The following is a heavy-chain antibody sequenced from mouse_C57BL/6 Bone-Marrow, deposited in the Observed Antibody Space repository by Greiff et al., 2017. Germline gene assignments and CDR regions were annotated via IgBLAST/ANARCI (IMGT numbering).Heavy chain of an antibody. V-gene: IGHV5-4*01. CDR2: ISDGGSYT. D-gene: IGHD1-1*01. CDR1: GFTFSSYA. CDR3: ALYYGSSTMDY. J-gene: IGHJ4*01. Sequence: VQRVESGGGLVKPGGSLKLSCAASGFTFSSYAMSWVRQTPEKRLEWVATISDGGSYTYYPDNVKGRFTISRDNAKNNLYLQMSHLKSEDTAMYYCALYYGSSTMDYWGQGTSVTVSS.